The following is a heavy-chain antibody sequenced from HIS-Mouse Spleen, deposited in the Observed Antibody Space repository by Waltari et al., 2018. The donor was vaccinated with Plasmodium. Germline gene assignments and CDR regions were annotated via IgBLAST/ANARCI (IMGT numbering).Heavy chain of an antibody. J-gene: IGHJ4*02. CDR1: GGSISSYY. CDR3: ARLRYSYGYFDY. V-gene: IGHV4-59*08. D-gene: IGHD5-18*01. CDR2: IYYSEST. Sequence: QVQLQESGPGLVKPSETLSLTCTVSGGSISSYYWSWTRQPPGKRVEWIGYIYYSESTNNNPSLKSRCTISVDTSKNQFSLKLRSVTAADTAVYYCARLRYSYGYFDYWGQGTLVTVSS.